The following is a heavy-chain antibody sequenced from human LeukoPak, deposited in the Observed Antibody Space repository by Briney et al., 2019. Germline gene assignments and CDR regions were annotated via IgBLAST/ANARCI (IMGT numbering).Heavy chain of an antibody. J-gene: IGHJ4*02. CDR3: ARAGMDGRGYYQGFDY. D-gene: IGHD3-22*01. CDR2: ISSSSRYT. Sequence: PGGSLRLSCAASGFTFSSYSMNWVRQSPGKGLEWVSCISSSSRYTYYADSVKGRFSISRDNAKNSLFLQMNSLRAEDTALYYCARAGMDGRGYYQGFDYWGQGTLVTVSS. CDR1: GFTFSSYS. V-gene: IGHV3-21*01.